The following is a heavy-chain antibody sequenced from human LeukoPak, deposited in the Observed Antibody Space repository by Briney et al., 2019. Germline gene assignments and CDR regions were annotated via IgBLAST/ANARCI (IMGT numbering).Heavy chain of an antibody. CDR3: ASPEGGYSYGYVY. J-gene: IGHJ4*02. D-gene: IGHD5-18*01. V-gene: IGHV1-69*01. CDR2: IIPIFGTA. CDR1: GGTFSSYA. Sequence: ASVKVSWKASGGTFSSYAISWVRQAPGQGLEWMGGIIPIFGTANYAQKFQGRVTITADESTSTAYMELSSLRSEDTAVYYCASPEGGYSYGYVYWGQGTLVTVSS.